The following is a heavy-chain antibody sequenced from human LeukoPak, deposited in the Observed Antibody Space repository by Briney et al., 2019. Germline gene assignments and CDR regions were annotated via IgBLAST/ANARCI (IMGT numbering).Heavy chain of an antibody. Sequence: GGSLRLSCAASGFTFSSYGMHWVRQAPGKGLGWVAVIWYDGSNKYYADSVKGRFTISRDNSKNTLYLQMNSLRAEDTAVYYCAKEGDYDYVWGSFLDYWGQGTLVTVSS. V-gene: IGHV3-33*06. J-gene: IGHJ4*02. D-gene: IGHD3-16*01. CDR1: GFTFSSYG. CDR3: AKEGDYDYVWGSFLDY. CDR2: IWYDGSNK.